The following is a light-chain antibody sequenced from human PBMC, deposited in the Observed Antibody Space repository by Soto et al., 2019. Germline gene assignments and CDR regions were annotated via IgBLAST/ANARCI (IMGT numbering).Light chain of an antibody. CDR3: HQRSNWPLT. CDR2: DVS. V-gene: IGKV3-11*01. CDR1: QNVANY. J-gene: IGKJ4*01. Sequence: EIVLTQSPATLSLSPGERATLSCRASQNVANYLDWYQQKPGQAPRLLIYDVSKRATGIPARFSGSGSETDFTLTISSLEPGDFAVYYCHQRSNWPLTFGGGTKLEIK.